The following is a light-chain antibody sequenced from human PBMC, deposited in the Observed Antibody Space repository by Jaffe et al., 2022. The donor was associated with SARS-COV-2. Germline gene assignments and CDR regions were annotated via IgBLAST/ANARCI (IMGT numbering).Light chain of an antibody. Sequence: QTVVTQEPSLSVPPGGTVTFTCGLSSGSVSTSSYPSWYQQTPGQSPRTLIYSTRTRSSGVPDRFSGSIRGDKAVLTLTGAQAEDESDYHCMVYIPSGIWVFGGGTKLTVL. CDR2: STR. CDR1: SGSVSTSSY. CDR3: MVYIPSGIWV. J-gene: IGLJ3*02. V-gene: IGLV8-61*01.